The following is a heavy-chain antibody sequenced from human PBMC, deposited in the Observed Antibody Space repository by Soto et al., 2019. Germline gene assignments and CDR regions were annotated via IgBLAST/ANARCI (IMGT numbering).Heavy chain of an antibody. J-gene: IGHJ4*02. CDR3: AGADPLVVVVAATRGYSYGGGDY. CDR1: GGTFSSYA. D-gene: IGHD2-15*01. CDR2: IIPIFGTE. V-gene: IGHV1-69*13. Sequence: ASVKVSCKASGGTFSSYAISWVRQAPGQGLEWMGGIIPIFGTENYAQKFQGRVKITAEESTSTAYMELSSLRSEDTAVYYCAGADPLVVVVAATRGYSYGGGDYWGQGTLVTVSS.